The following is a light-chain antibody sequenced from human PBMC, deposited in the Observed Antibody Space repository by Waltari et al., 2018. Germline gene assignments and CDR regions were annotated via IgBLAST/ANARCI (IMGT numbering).Light chain of an antibody. J-gene: IGKJ4*01. V-gene: IGKV1-39*01. CDR3: QQSYNTPLT. CDR2: AAS. CDR1: QTINRY. Sequence: DIQMTQSTSSLSASVGDTVTITCRARQTINRYLLCSQQKPGKAPKPLIYAASSLQSGVPSRFSASGSGTDFTLTISSLQPEDFASYHCQQSYNTPLTFGGGTRVYIK.